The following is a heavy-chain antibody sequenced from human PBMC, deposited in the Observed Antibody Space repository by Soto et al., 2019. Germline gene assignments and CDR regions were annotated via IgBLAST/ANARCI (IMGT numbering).Heavy chain of an antibody. CDR1: GFDASVNF. V-gene: IGHV3-66*01. J-gene: IGHJ6*02. CDR2: INNAGST. Sequence: EVQLVESGGTLVQPGGSLKLSCAASGFDASVNFMTWVRQAPGKGLEWVTAINNAGSTFYADSVKGRFSISRDDSKSTLYLQMNSLRVEDTAMYYCVRENYYYGMDVWGQGTAVTVSS. CDR3: VRENYYYGMDV.